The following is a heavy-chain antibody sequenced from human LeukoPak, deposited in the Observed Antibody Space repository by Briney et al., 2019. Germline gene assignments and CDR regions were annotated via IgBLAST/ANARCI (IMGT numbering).Heavy chain of an antibody. D-gene: IGHD3-22*01. CDR3: AKDRYYDSSGYPY. CDR1: GFTFSSYA. V-gene: IGHV3-23*01. J-gene: IGHJ4*02. Sequence: GGSLRLSCAASGFTFSSYAMSWVRQAPGKGLEWVSAISGSGGSTHYADSVKGRFTISRDNSKNTLYLQMNSLRAEDTAVYYCAKDRYYDSSGYPYWGQGTLVTVSS. CDR2: ISGSGGST.